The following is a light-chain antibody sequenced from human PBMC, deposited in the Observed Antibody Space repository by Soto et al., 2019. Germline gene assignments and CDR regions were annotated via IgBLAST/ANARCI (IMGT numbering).Light chain of an antibody. J-gene: IGKJ1*01. V-gene: IGKV3-20*01. CDR3: QQYGSSYPWT. Sequence: IVLTQSPGTLSLSPVARTTLSGRASQSVSSNYLAWYQQKPGQAPRLLIYGASSRATGIPDRFSGSGSGTDFTLTIRRLEPEDFAVYYCQQYGSSYPWTFGQGTQVEIK. CDR2: GAS. CDR1: QSVSSNY.